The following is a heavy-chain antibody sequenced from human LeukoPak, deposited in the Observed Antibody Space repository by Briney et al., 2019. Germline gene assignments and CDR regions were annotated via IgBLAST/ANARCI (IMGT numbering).Heavy chain of an antibody. V-gene: IGHV3-30*04. CDR2: ISYDGSNK. J-gene: IGHJ3*02. Sequence: PGTSLRLSCAASGFTFSSYAIHWVRQAPGKGLEWVAVISYDGSNKYYADSVKGRFTISRDNSKNTLYLQMNSLRAEDTAVYYCAKDYRYSGSPRAFDIWGQGTMVTVSS. CDR3: AKDYRYSGSPRAFDI. CDR1: GFTFSSYA. D-gene: IGHD1-26*01.